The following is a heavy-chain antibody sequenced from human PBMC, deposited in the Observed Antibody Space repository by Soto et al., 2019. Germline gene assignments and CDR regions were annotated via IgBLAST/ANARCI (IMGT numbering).Heavy chain of an antibody. V-gene: IGHV1-58*01. D-gene: IGHD6-13*01. CDR2: IDVGSGNA. Sequence: SVKVSCKTSGFTLSSSAVHWVRQARGHRLQWIGWIDVGSGNANYAQMDQERVTISRDMSTSIAYLEMNSLKIEDTAVYYCCRSGYGASWYGKDLDYWGQGTLVTVSS. J-gene: IGHJ4*02. CDR1: GFTLSSSA. CDR3: CRSGYGASWYGKDLDY.